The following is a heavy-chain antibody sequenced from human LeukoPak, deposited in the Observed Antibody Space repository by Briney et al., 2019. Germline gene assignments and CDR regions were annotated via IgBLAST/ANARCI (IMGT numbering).Heavy chain of an antibody. CDR1: GFTFRSHW. D-gene: IGHD3-16*01. CDR2: INSDGSTT. J-gene: IGHJ4*02. CDR3: ARCGGYYFDY. Sequence: GGSLRLSCAASGFTFRSHWMHWVRQAPGKGLVWVSRINSDGSTTSYADSVNGRFTISRDNAKNTLYLQMNSLRAEDTAVYFCARCGGYYFDYWGQGALVTVSS. V-gene: IGHV3-74*01.